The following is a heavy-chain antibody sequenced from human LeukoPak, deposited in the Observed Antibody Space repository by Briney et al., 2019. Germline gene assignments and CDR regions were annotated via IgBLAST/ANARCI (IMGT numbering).Heavy chain of an antibody. CDR2: MNPNSGNT. J-gene: IGHJ4*02. Sequence: ASVKVSCKASGYTFTSYDINWVRQATGQGREWMGWMNPNSGNTGYAQKFQGRVTMTRNTSISTAYMELSSLRSEDTAVYYCARLDDWNDGGGSYWGQGTLATVSS. CDR1: GYTFTSYD. D-gene: IGHD1-1*01. V-gene: IGHV1-8*01. CDR3: ARLDDWNDGGGSY.